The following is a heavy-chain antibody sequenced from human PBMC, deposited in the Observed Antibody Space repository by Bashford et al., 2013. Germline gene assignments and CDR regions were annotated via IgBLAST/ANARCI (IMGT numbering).Heavy chain of an antibody. CDR1: GYTFTNFG. J-gene: IGHJ5*02. CDR3: AKDNYYGSGWFDH. CDR2: ISAHNGNI. D-gene: IGHD3-10*01. V-gene: IGHV1-18*01. Sequence: VASVKVSCKASGYTFTNFGFAWVRQAPGQGLEWMGWISAHNGNIKSTQRLQDRITMTIDTSTSTAYMELRSLRSDRHGRLYCAKDNYYGSGWFDHWGQGTLVTVSS.